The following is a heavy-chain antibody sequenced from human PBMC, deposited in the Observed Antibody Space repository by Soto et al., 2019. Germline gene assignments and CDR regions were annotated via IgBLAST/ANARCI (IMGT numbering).Heavy chain of an antibody. J-gene: IGHJ4*02. D-gene: IGHD6-19*01. V-gene: IGHV3-48*03. CDR3: ARQQYSSGWYVFDY. CDR2: ISSSGSTI. CDR1: GFTFSSYE. Sequence: EVQLVESGGGLVQPGGSLRLSCAASGFTFSSYEMNWVRQAPGKGLEWVSYISSSGSTIYYADSVKGRFTISRDNAKNSLYLQMNSLRAEDTAVYCCARQQYSSGWYVFDYWGQGTLATVSS.